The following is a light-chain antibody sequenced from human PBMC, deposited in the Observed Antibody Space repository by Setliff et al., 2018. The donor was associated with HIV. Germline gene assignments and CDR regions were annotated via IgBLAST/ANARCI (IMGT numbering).Light chain of an antibody. V-gene: IGLV2-23*02. CDR1: SSDVGSYDL. J-gene: IGLJ2*01. CDR3: CSYAGNFVHVI. CDR2: GVT. Sequence: QSALTQPASVSGSPGQSITISCTGTSSDVGSYDLVSWYQHHPGKVPKVIIYGVTKRPSGVSNRFSGSKSGNTASLTISGLQADDEADYYCCSYAGNFVHVIFGGGTKVTVL.